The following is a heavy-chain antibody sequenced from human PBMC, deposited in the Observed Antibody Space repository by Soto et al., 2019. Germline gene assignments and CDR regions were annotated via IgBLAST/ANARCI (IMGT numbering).Heavy chain of an antibody. Sequence: PSETLSLTCAVSGYSISSGYYWGWLRQPPGKGLEWIGYIYHSGSTYYNPSLKSRVTISVDRSKNQFSLKLSSVTAADTAVYYCARDGDGHNVYFDYWGQGTLVTVSS. D-gene: IGHD3-10*02. V-gene: IGHV4-38-2*02. J-gene: IGHJ4*02. CDR3: ARDGDGHNVYFDY. CDR2: IYHSGST. CDR1: GYSISSGYY.